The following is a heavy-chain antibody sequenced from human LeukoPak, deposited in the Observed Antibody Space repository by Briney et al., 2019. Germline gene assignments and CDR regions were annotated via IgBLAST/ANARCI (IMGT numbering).Heavy chain of an antibody. J-gene: IGHJ4*02. D-gene: IGHD1-26*01. CDR1: GGSISSGGYY. CDR3: ARFSRRGWSTTNDY. V-gene: IGHV4-31*03. Sequence: SQTLSLTCTVSGGSISSGGYYWSWIRQHPGKGLEWTGYIYYSGSTYYNPSLKSRVTISVDTSKNQFSLKLSSVTAADTAVYYCARFSRRGWSTTNDYWGQGTLVTVSS. CDR2: IYYSGST.